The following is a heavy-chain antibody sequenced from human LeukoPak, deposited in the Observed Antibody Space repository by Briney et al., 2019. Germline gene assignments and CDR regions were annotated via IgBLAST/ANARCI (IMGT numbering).Heavy chain of an antibody. Sequence: GGSLRLSCAASGFTFSNYAMSWVRQAPGKGLEWVSAISGSDGSTNYADSVRGRFTISRDNSRNTMYLQMNSLRVEDAAVYYCAKAPVTSCRGAFCYPFDSWGQGTLVTVSS. CDR2: ISGSDGST. V-gene: IGHV3-23*01. CDR3: AKAPVTSCRGAFCYPFDS. D-gene: IGHD2-15*01. J-gene: IGHJ4*02. CDR1: GFTFSNYA.